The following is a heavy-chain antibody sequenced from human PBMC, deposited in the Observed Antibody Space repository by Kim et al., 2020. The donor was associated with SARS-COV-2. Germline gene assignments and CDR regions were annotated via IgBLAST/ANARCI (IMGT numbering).Heavy chain of an antibody. Sequence: SETLSLTCTVSGGSISSSSYYWGWIRQPPGKGLEWIGSIYYSGSTYYNPSLKSRVTISVDTSKNQFSLKLSSVTAADTAVYYCARPHCSGGSCYSRYYFDYWGQGTLVTVSS. D-gene: IGHD2-15*01. CDR2: IYYSGST. CDR1: GGSISSSSYY. J-gene: IGHJ4*02. CDR3: ARPHCSGGSCYSRYYFDY. V-gene: IGHV4-39*01.